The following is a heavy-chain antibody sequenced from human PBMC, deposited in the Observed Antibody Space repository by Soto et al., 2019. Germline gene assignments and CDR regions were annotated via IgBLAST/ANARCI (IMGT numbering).Heavy chain of an antibody. CDR3: ARDDATYCGGDCYRYFYYGMDV. Sequence: SVKVSCKASGGTFSNHAISWVRQAPGQGLEWVGGIIPMFPTADYAQRFQGRVTITADDSTTTVYMELSGLRSEDTAMYYCARDDATYCGGDCYRYFYYGMDVWGQGTTVTVS. D-gene: IGHD2-21*02. CDR2: IIPMFPTA. J-gene: IGHJ6*01. V-gene: IGHV1-69*13. CDR1: GGTFSNHA.